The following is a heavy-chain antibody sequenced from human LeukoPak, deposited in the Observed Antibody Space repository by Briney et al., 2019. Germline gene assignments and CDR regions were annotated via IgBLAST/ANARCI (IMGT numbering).Heavy chain of an antibody. CDR1: GGPISSGGYC. CDR3: ARGADCSGGSCYPGNWFDP. Sequence: TSQTLSLTCTVSGGPISSGGYCWSCIRQHPGKGLEWIGYIYCSGSTYYNPSLKSRVTISVDTSKNQFSLKLSSVTAADTAVYYCARGADCSGGSCYPGNWFDPWGQGTLVTVSS. D-gene: IGHD2-15*01. V-gene: IGHV4-31*03. CDR2: IYCSGST. J-gene: IGHJ5*02.